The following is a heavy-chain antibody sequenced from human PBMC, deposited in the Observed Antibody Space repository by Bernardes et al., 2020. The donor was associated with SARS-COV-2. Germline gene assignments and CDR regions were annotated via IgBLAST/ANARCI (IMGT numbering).Heavy chain of an antibody. CDR3: ASAPDSSGYYYRGVHWNYFDY. D-gene: IGHD3-22*01. V-gene: IGHV1-69*02. CDR2: IIPILGIA. J-gene: IGHJ4*02. Sequence: SVKVSCKASGGTFSSYTISWVRQAPGQGLEWMGRIIPILGIANYAQKFQGRVTITADKSTSTAYMELSSLRSEDTAVYYCASAPDSSGYYYRGVHWNYFDYWGQGTLVTVSS. CDR1: GGTFSSYT.